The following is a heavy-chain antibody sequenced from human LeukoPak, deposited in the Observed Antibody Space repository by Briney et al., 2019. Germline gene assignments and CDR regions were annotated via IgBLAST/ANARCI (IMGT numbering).Heavy chain of an antibody. Sequence: GGSLRLSCAASGFTFSSYAMSWVRQAPGKGLEWVSAISGSGGSTYYADSVKGRFTISRGNSKNTLYLQMNSLRAEDTAVYYCAKDRVVVVRGYNWFDPWGQGTLVTVSS. V-gene: IGHV3-23*01. J-gene: IGHJ5*02. CDR2: ISGSGGST. D-gene: IGHD2-2*01. CDR3: AKDRVVVVRGYNWFDP. CDR1: GFTFSSYA.